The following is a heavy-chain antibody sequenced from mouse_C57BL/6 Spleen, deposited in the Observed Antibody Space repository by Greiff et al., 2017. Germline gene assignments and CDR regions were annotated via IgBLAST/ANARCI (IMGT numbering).Heavy chain of an antibody. CDR1: GYTFTDYN. CDR3: ARRTVVATKAMDY. Sequence: VQLKESGPELVKPGASVKMSCKASGYTFTDYNMHWVKQSHGKSLEWIGYINPNNGGTSYNQKFKGKATLTVNKSSSTAYMELRSLPSEDSAVYYCARRTVVATKAMDYWGQGTSVTVSS. CDR2: INPNNGGT. J-gene: IGHJ4*01. D-gene: IGHD1-1*01. V-gene: IGHV1-22*01.